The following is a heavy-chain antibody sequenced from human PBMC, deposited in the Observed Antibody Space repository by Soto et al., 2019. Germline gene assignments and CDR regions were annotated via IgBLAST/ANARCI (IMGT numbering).Heavy chain of an antibody. V-gene: IGHV3-23*01. J-gene: IGHJ4*02. Sequence: EVQLLESGGGLVQPGGSLRLSCAASGFTFSNYGMSWVRQAPGKELEWVSTFGGNGGSTYYADSVKGRFTISRDNSKNTLYLQMNSLRAEDTAVYYCAKRYYDSSARYFDYWGQGTLVTVSS. CDR1: GFTFSNYG. D-gene: IGHD3-22*01. CDR3: AKRYYDSSARYFDY. CDR2: FGGNGGST.